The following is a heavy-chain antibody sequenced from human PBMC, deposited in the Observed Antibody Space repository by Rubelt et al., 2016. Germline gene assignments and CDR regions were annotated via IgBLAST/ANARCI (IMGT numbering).Heavy chain of an antibody. J-gene: IGHJ3*01. V-gene: IGHV1-18*01. D-gene: IGHD5-24*01. CDR2: ISAYNGNT. CDR1: GYTFTSYG. CDR3: ARRDGYNWDDAFDL. Sequence: QVQLVQSGAEVKKPGASVKVSCKASGYTFTSYGISWVRQAPGQGLEWMGWISAYNGNTNYAQKLQGGVTMTTDPPKSTAYMELRSLRSDDTAVYYCARRDGYNWDDAFDLWGQGTMVTVSS.